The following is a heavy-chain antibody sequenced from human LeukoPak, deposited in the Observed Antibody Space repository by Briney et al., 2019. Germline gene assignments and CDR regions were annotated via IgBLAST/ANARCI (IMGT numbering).Heavy chain of an antibody. V-gene: IGHV1-8*03. CDR1: GYTFTSYD. Sequence: AASVKVSCKASGYTFTSYDINWARQATGQGLEWMGWMNPNSGNTGYAQKFQGRVTITRDTSASTAYMELSSLRSEDTAVYYCARVESYYGSGSYLDYWGQGTLVTVSS. J-gene: IGHJ4*02. D-gene: IGHD3-10*01. CDR2: MNPNSGNT. CDR3: ARVESYYGSGSYLDY.